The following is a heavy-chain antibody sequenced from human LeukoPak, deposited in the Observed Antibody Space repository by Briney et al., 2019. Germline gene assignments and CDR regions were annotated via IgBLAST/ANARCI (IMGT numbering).Heavy chain of an antibody. CDR3: ARVSGSYSFDY. D-gene: IGHD1-26*01. CDR1: GGSISSYY. J-gene: IGHJ4*02. CDR2: IYYSGST. V-gene: IGHV4-59*01. Sequence: SETLSLTCTVSGGSISSYYWSWIRQPPGKGLEWIGYIYYSGSTNYNPSLKSRVTISVDTSKNQFSQKLSSVTAADTAVYYCARVSGSYSFDYWGQGTLVTVSS.